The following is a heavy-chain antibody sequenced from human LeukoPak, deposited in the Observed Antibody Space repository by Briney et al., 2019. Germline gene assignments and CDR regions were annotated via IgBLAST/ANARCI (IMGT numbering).Heavy chain of an antibody. CDR1: GFTFSSYA. J-gene: IGHJ3*02. D-gene: IGHD5-18*01. CDR3: AKPWIPNRLGAFDI. V-gene: IGHV3-23*01. CDR2: MSGSGGST. Sequence: PGGSLRLSCAASGFTFSSYAMSWVRQAPGKGLEWVSAMSGSGGSTYYADSVKGRFTISRDNSENTLYLQMNSLRAEDTAVYYCAKPWIPNRLGAFDIWGQGTMVTVSS.